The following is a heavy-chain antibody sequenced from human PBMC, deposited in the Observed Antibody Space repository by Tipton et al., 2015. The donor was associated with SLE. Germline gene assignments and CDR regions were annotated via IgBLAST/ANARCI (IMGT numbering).Heavy chain of an antibody. V-gene: IGHV3-74*01. J-gene: IGHJ6*03. CDR2: LNTDGSST. CDR3: ARDLTWKQIWSLGYMDV. Sequence: SLRLSCAASGFTFSRYWMHWVRQTPGKGLVWLSRLNTDGSSTTYADSVKGRFAISRANAENTLFLQMNSLRVEDTAVYYCARDLTWKQIWSLGYMDVWGKGTTVTVSS. D-gene: IGHD5-18*01. CDR1: GFTFSRYW.